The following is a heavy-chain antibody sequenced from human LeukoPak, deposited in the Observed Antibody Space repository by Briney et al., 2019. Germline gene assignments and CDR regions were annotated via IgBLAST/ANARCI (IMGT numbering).Heavy chain of an antibody. Sequence: GGSLRLSCAASGFTFSSYAMHWVRQAPGKGLEWVAVISYDGSNKYYADSVKGRFTISRDNSKNSLYLQMNSLRDEDTAVYYCARDQSMWGIAVAGPFDYWGQGTLVTVSS. D-gene: IGHD6-19*01. J-gene: IGHJ4*02. CDR1: GFTFSSYA. CDR2: ISYDGSNK. V-gene: IGHV3-30-3*01. CDR3: ARDQSMWGIAVAGPFDY.